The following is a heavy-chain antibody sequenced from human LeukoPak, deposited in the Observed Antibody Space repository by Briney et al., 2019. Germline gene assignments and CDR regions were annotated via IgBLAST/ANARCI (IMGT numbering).Heavy chain of an antibody. D-gene: IGHD5-24*01. CDR3: ARSGYKDWFDP. CDR1: GGSISSGSYY. Sequence: PSETLSLTCTVSGGSISSGSYYWSWIRQPAGKGLEWIGRIYTSGSTNYNPSLKSRVTISVDTSKNQFSLKLSSVTAADTAVYYCARSGYKDWFDPWGQGTLVTVSS. CDR2: IYTSGST. J-gene: IGHJ5*02. V-gene: IGHV4-61*02.